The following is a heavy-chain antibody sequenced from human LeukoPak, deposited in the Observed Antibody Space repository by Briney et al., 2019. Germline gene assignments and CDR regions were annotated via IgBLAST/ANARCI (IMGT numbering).Heavy chain of an antibody. J-gene: IGHJ4*02. CDR2: ISYGGST. V-gene: IGHV4-61*01. D-gene: IGHD4-17*01. Sequence: SETLSLTCSVSGGSVSSGSYYWSWIRQPPGKGLEWIGYISYGGSTNYNPSLKSRVTMSVDTSKNQFSLKVSSVTAADTAVYYCASRDYGDSHFDYWGQGTLVTVSS. CDR1: GGSVSSGSYY. CDR3: ASRDYGDSHFDY.